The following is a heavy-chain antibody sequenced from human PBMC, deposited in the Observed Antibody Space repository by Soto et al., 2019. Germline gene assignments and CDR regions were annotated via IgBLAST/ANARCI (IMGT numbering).Heavy chain of an antibody. Sequence: EMQLMESGGGLVKPGGSLRLSCVASGFNFSDAWMNWVRQAPGKGLEWVGHVKTKADGGTTEYAASVKGRFIVSRDDSRNTLYLQMNSLKSEDTAMYYCTTLGHSWGQGTLVVVSS. V-gene: IGHV3-15*07. J-gene: IGHJ4*02. CDR1: GFNFSDAW. CDR2: VKTKADGGTT. CDR3: TTLGHS.